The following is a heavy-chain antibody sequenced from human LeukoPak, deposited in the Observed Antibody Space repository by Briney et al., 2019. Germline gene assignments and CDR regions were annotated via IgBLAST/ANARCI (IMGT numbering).Heavy chain of an antibody. CDR2: ISGSGGST. CDR1: GFTFSSYA. Sequence: GGSLRLSCAASGFTFSSYAMSWVRQAPGKGLEWVSAISGSGGSTYYADSVKGRFTISRDNSENTLYLQMNSLRAEDTAVYYCAKQTSPHAWLPQDYWGQGTLVTVSS. V-gene: IGHV3-23*01. CDR3: AKQTSPHAWLPQDY. D-gene: IGHD6-19*01. J-gene: IGHJ4*02.